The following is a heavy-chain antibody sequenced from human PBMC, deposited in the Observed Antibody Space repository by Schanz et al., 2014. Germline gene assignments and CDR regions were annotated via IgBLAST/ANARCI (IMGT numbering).Heavy chain of an antibody. V-gene: IGHV4-59*01. CDR3: ARGRGSDWNYGTLDY. Sequence: QVQLQESGPGLVRPSETLSLTCTVSGGSISNYYWSWIRQPPGKGLEWIGYVYYSGSTNYYPSLKSRVTISVDTFKNQFSLKLNSVTPADTAVYYCARGRGSDWNYGTLDYWGQGTLVTVSS. J-gene: IGHJ4*02. CDR1: GGSISNYY. D-gene: IGHD1-7*01. CDR2: VYYSGST.